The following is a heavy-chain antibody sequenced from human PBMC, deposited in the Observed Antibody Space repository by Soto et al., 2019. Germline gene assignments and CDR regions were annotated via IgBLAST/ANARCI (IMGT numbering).Heavy chain of an antibody. D-gene: IGHD2-8*01. J-gene: IGHJ4*02. CDR2: IIPIFGTA. V-gene: IGHV1-69*13. CDR1: GGTFSSYA. Sequence: SVKVSCKASGGTFSSYAISWVRQAPGQGLEWMGGIIPIFGTANYAQKFQGRVTITADESTSTAYMELSSLRSEDTAVYYCASEFVGYCTNGVCYTGHYWGQGTLVTVSS. CDR3: ASEFVGYCTNGVCYTGHY.